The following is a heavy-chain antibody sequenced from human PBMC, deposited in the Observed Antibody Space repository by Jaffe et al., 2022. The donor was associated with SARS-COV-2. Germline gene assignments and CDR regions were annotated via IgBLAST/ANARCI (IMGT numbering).Heavy chain of an antibody. J-gene: IGHJ5*02. V-gene: IGHV4-59*01. CDR1: GGSISSYY. CDR3: ASYSGYDYWFDP. Sequence: QVQLQESGPGLVKPSETLSLTCTVSGGSISSYYWSWIRQPPGKGLEWIGYIYYSGSTNYNPSLKSRVTISVDTSKNQFSLKLSSVTAADTAVYYCASYSGYDYWFDPWGQGTLVTVSS. CDR2: IYYSGST. D-gene: IGHD5-12*01.